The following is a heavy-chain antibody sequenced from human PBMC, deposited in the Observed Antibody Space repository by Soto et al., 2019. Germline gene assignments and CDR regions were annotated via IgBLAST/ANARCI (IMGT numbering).Heavy chain of an antibody. CDR2: IYPGDSDT. V-gene: IGHV5-51*01. CDR1: GYSFTSYW. D-gene: IGHD3-10*01. J-gene: IGHJ6*02. Sequence: PGESLKISCKGSGYSFTSYWIGWVRQMPGKGLEWMGIIYPGDSDTRYSPSFQGQVTISADKSISTAYLQWSSLKASDTAMYYCARRYGSGSYFPYYYYGMDVWCQGTTVTVSS. CDR3: ARRYGSGSYFPYYYYGMDV.